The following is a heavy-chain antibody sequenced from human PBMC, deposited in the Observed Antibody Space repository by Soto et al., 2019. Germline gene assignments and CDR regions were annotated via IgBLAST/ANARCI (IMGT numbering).Heavy chain of an antibody. J-gene: IGHJ4*02. CDR3: AKDGSGHPYYSDN. D-gene: IGHD2-15*01. V-gene: IGHV4-4*02. CDR2: IYHSGTT. CDR1: GASISSNNW. Sequence: QVQLQESGPGLVKPSGTLSLTCVVSGASISSNNWWSWVRQPPGKGLEWIGEIYHSGTTSYNPSLKSRVTMSVDKSKNQFSLKVTSATAADTAVYFCAKDGSGHPYYSDNWGQGTLVTVSS.